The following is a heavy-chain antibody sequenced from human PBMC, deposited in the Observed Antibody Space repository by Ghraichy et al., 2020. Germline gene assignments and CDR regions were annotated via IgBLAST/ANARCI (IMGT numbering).Heavy chain of an antibody. CDR2: IIPLLGIK. CDR3: ARAHGSLSVGNWFDP. J-gene: IGHJ5*02. CDR1: GGTVRDYS. D-gene: IGHD4-23*01. V-gene: IGHV1-69*02. Sequence: SVKVSCKTSGGTVRDYSIHWVRQAPGQGLEWMGRIIPLLGIKDYAQKFQDRVTISADKSTSTANMELTSLTSGDTAVYYCARAHGSLSVGNWFDPWGQGTQVTVSA.